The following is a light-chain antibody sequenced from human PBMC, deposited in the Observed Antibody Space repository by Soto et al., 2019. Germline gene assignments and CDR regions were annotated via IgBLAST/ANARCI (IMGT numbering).Light chain of an antibody. CDR3: QQYKNWHPWT. CDR1: QSVSIN. Sequence: EIVMTQSPATLSVSPGERATLSCRASQSVSINLAWYQQKPGQAPRLLIYGASTRATGIPARFSGSGSGTEFTLTISSLQSEDFAVYYCQQYKNWHPWTFGQGTKVEI. J-gene: IGKJ1*01. CDR2: GAS. V-gene: IGKV3-15*01.